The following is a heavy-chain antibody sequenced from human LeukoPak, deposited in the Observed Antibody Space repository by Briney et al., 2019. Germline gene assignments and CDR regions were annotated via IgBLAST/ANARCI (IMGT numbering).Heavy chain of an antibody. J-gene: IGHJ4*02. V-gene: IGHV4-59*01. D-gene: IGHD2/OR15-2a*01. CDR3: ARDRTAFGFDY. Sequence: SETLSLTCAVYGGSFSGYYWSWIRQPPGKGLEWIGYIYYSGSTNYNPSLKSRVTISVDTSKNQFSLKLSSVTAADTAVYYCARDRTAFGFDYWGQGTLVTVSS. CDR2: IYYSGST. CDR1: GGSFSGYY.